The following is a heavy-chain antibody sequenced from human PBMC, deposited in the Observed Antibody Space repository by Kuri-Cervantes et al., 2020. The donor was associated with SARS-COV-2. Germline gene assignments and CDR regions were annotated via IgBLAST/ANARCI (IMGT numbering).Heavy chain of an antibody. Sequence: GESLKISCAASGFIFSSYWMSRVRQVPGKGLEWVANIKQRGNEKYYVDSVKGRFTISRDNAQNSLYLEMNSLRGEDTAVYYCARESRYVYGEFDFWGQGTLVTVSS. D-gene: IGHD5-18*01. CDR1: GFIFSSYW. J-gene: IGHJ4*02. V-gene: IGHV3-7*03. CDR3: ARESRYVYGEFDF. CDR2: IKQRGNEK.